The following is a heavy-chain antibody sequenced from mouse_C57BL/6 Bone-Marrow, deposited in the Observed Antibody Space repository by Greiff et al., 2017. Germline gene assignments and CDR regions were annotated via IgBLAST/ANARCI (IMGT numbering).Heavy chain of an antibody. CDR3: ARCYDYYYAMDY. J-gene: IGHJ4*01. CDR2: IYPRSGNT. D-gene: IGHD2-4*01. Sequence: QFQLQQSGAELARPGASVKLSCKASGYTFTSYGISWVKQRTGQGLEWIGEIYPRSGNTYYNEKFKGKATLTADKSSSTAYMELRSLTSEDSAVYFCARCYDYYYAMDYWGQGTSVTVSS. V-gene: IGHV1-81*01. CDR1: GYTFTSYG.